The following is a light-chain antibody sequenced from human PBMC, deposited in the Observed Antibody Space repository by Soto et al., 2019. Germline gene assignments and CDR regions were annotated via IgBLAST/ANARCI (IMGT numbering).Light chain of an antibody. J-gene: IGLJ2*01. V-gene: IGLV2-11*01. CDR2: DVS. CDR3: CSYAGSYTVV. CDR1: SSDVGGYKY. Sequence: QSVLTQPRSVSGSPGQSVTISCSGTSSDVGGYKYVSWYQQHPGKAPKLMIYDVSKRPSVVPDRCSGSESGNSASLTISGLQAEDEADYYCCSYAGSYTVVFGGGTTVTVL.